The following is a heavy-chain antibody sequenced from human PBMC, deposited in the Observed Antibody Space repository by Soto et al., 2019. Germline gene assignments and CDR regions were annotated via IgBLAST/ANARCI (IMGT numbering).Heavy chain of an antibody. CDR3: ARANKADRPPWDFDY. Sequence: QSQTLSLTCAISGDSVSSNSAAWNWIRQSPSRGLEWLGRTYYRSKWYNDYAVSVKSRITINPDTSKNQFSLQLNSVTPEDTAVYYCARANKADRPPWDFDYWGQGTLVTVSS. J-gene: IGHJ4*02. CDR2: TYYRSKWYN. CDR1: GDSVSSNSAA. V-gene: IGHV6-1*01.